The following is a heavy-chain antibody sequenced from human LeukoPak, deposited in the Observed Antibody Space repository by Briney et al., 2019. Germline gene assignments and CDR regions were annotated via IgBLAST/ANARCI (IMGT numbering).Heavy chain of an antibody. CDR2: IYPGDSDT. CDR1: GYSFTSYW. V-gene: IGHV5-51*01. CDR3: AQAPRDGYNSLGAFDV. Sequence: GESLKISCQGSGYSFTSYWIGWVRQMPGTGLEWMGSIYPGDSDTRYSPSFQGQVTISADKSISTAYLQWSSLKASDTAMYYCAQAPRDGYNSLGAFDVWGQGTMVTVSS. D-gene: IGHD5-24*01. J-gene: IGHJ3*01.